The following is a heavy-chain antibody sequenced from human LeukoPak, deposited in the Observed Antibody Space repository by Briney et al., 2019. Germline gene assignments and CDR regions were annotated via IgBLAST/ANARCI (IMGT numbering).Heavy chain of an antibody. D-gene: IGHD3-10*01. J-gene: IGHJ6*02. Sequence: SETLSLTCTVSGGSISSYYWSWIRQPPGKGLEWIGYIYYSGSTNYNPSLKSRVTISVDTSKNQFSLKLSSVTAADTAVYYCARGGSMVRGGRNYYYYYGMDVWGQGTTVTVSS. CDR1: GGSISSYY. CDR3: ARGGSMVRGGRNYYYYYGMDV. CDR2: IYYSGST. V-gene: IGHV4-59*12.